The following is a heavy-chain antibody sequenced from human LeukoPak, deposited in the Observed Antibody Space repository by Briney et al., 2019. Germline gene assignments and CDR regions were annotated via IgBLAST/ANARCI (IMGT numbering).Heavy chain of an antibody. D-gene: IGHD2-2*01. CDR3: AKGACSSTSCYNWFDP. J-gene: IGHJ5*02. CDR2: ISGSGGST. V-gene: IGHV3-23*01. Sequence: PGGSQRLSCAASGFTFSSYAMSWVRQAPGKGLEWVSAISGSGGSTYYADSVKGRFTISRDNSKNTLYLQMNSLRAEDTAVYYCAKGACSSTSCYNWFDPWGQGTLVTVSS. CDR1: GFTFSSYA.